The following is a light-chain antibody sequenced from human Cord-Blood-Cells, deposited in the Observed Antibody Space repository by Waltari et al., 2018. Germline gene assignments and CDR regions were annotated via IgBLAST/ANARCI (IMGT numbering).Light chain of an antibody. V-gene: IGKV2-28*01. J-gene: IGKJ3*01. CDR2: LGA. Sequence: DIVMTQSPLSLPVTPGEPASISCRSSQSLLHSNGYNYLDWYLQKPGQSPQLLIYLGANRSSGVPDRFSGSGSGTDFTLKISRVEAEDVGVDYCMQALQTPVTFGPGTKVDIK. CDR1: QSLLHSNGYNY. CDR3: MQALQTPVT.